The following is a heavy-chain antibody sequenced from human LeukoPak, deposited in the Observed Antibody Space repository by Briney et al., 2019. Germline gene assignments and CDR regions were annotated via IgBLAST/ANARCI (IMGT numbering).Heavy chain of an antibody. CDR1: GFTFDDYA. V-gene: IGHV3-9*01. J-gene: IGHJ6*03. Sequence: GGSLRLSCAASGFTFDDYAMHWVRQAPGKGLEWVSGISWNSGSIGYADSVKGRFTISRDNAKNSLYLQMNSLRAEDAAVYYCARADTAMVGNYYYYYMDVWGKGTTVTVSS. CDR3: ARADTAMVGNYYYYYMDV. D-gene: IGHD5-18*01. CDR2: ISWNSGSI.